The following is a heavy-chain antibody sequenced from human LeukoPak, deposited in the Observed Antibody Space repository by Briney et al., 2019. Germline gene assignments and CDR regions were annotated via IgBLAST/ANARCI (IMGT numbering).Heavy chain of an antibody. CDR3: AKDYRGSGEVGETGPLDY. V-gene: IGHV3-23*01. J-gene: IGHJ4*02. CDR2: MDQGGGFI. Sequence: PGGSLRLSCAASGFAFSSYAMSWVRQASAKGLEWVAGMDQGGGFIQYADSVKGRFTISRDNSKNTLHLQMSSLRAEDTAVYYCAKDYRGSGEVGETGPLDYWGQGTLVTVSS. CDR1: GFAFSSYA. D-gene: IGHD1-14*01.